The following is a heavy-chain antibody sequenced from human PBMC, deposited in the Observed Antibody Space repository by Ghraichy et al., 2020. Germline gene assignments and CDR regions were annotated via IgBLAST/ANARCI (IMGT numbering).Heavy chain of an antibody. J-gene: IGHJ6*02. CDR1: GYSISSGYY. Sequence: SETLSLTCAVSGYSISSGYYWGWIRQPPGKGLEWIGSIYHSGSTYYNPSLKSRVTISVDTSKNQFSLKLSSVTAADTAVYYCARGEQWLGSMDVWGQGTTVTVSS. CDR3: ARGEQWLGSMDV. D-gene: IGHD6-19*01. CDR2: IYHSGST. V-gene: IGHV4-38-2*01.